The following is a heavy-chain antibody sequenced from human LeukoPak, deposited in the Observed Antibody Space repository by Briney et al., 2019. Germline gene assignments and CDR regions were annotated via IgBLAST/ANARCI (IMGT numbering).Heavy chain of an antibody. CDR1: GSTFSSSW. V-gene: IGHV3-74*01. J-gene: IGHJ4*02. Sequence: GGSLRLSCAASGSTFSSSWMHWVRHAPGEWLVCVSHTNSDGSTTNYADSVKGRFTISRDNAKNTLYLQVNSLRAEDTALYYCARVLHYDSSGQNVFDYWGQGTLVTVPA. CDR2: TNSDGSTT. D-gene: IGHD3-22*01. CDR3: ARVLHYDSSGQNVFDY.